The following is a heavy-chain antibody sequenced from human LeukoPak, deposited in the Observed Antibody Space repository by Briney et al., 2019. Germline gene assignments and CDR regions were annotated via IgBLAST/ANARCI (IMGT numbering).Heavy chain of an antibody. D-gene: IGHD4-17*01. V-gene: IGHV4-34*01. CDR2: VNHGGTT. J-gene: IGHJ4*02. CDR3: ARVVYGDSSKDFDY. Sequence: SETLSLTCAVYGESFSDYYRSWIRQPPGRGLEWIGEVNHGGTTNYNPSLKSRVIISADTSKNQFSLKLNSVTAADTAVYYCARVVYGDSSKDFDYWGQGTLVTVSS. CDR1: GESFSDYY.